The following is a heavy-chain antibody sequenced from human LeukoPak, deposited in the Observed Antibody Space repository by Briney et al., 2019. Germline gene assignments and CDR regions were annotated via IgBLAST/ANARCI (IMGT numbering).Heavy chain of an antibody. V-gene: IGHV3-48*01. CDR1: GFPFSNNP. CDR2: ISTAITTT. D-gene: IGHD2-2*01. CDR3: ARDGGKGYEIDY. J-gene: IGHJ4*02. Sequence: PGGSLRLSCVVSGFPFSNNPMNWVRQAPGKGPEWVSYISTAITTTYYAESVKGRFTISRDNAKNSPYLQMNSLRVEDTAVYYCARDGGKGYEIDYWGQGTLVTVSS.